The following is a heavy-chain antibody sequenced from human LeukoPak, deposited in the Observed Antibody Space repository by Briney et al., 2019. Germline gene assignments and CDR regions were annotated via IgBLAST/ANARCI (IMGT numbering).Heavy chain of an antibody. Sequence: PGGSLRLSCAASGFTFSSYAMNWVRQAPGKELEWVSSISSSSSYIYYADSVKGRFTISRDNAKNSLYLQMNSLRAEDTAVYYCARERQLSGFRNYFDYWGQGTLVTVSS. CDR1: GFTFSSYA. CDR3: ARERQLSGFRNYFDY. D-gene: IGHD3-3*01. J-gene: IGHJ4*02. V-gene: IGHV3-21*01. CDR2: ISSSSSYI.